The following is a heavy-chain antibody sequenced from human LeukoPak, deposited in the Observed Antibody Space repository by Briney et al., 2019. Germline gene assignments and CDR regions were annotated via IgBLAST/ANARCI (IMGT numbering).Heavy chain of an antibody. CDR3: ARAYSGGELLDAFDI. CDR2: IYTSGST. Sequence: PSETLSLTCTVSGGSISSYYWSWIRQPARKGLEWIGRIYTSGSTNYNPSLKSRVTMSVDTSKNQFSLKLSSVTAADTAVYYCARAYSGGELLDAFDIWGQGTMVTVSS. J-gene: IGHJ3*02. CDR1: GGSISSYY. V-gene: IGHV4-4*07. D-gene: IGHD1-26*01.